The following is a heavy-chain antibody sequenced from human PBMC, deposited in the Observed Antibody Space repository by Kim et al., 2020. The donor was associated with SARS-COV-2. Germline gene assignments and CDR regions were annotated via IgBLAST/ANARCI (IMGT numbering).Heavy chain of an antibody. CDR1: GGSLSSSSYY. D-gene: IGHD6-13*01. CDR2: IYSSGSS. V-gene: IGHV4-39*01. Sequence: SETLSLTCTVSGGSLSSSSYYWGWVRQPPGKGPEWIASIYSSGSSFYNPSLKSRATISVDTSKDQFSLRLSSVTAADTAVYYCARAALNNAWYRWVDPLG. CDR3: ARAALNNAWYRWVDP. J-gene: IGHJ5*02.